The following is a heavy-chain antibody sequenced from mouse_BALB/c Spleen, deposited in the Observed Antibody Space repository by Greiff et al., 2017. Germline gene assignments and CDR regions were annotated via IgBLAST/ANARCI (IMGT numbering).Heavy chain of an antibody. CDR1: GFTFSSYA. J-gene: IGHJ2*01. CDR3: ARGATVPYYFDY. D-gene: IGHD1-1*01. Sequence: EVHLVESGGGLVKPGGSLKLSCAASGFTFSSYAMSWVRQTPEKRLEWVASISSGGSTYYPDTVKGRFTISRDNARNILYLQMSSLRSEDTAMYYCARGATVPYYFDYWGQGTTLTVSS. V-gene: IGHV5-6-5*01. CDR2: ISSGGST.